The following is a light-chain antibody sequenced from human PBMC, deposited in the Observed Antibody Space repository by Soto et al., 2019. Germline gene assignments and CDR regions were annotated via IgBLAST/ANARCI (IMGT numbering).Light chain of an antibody. V-gene: IGLV1-51*01. J-gene: IGLJ2*01. CDR3: GTWDSSLSAVV. CDR2: DNN. CDR1: SSNIGNNY. Sequence: QSVLTQPPSVSAAPGQTVTISCSGSSSNIGNNYVSWYRQLPGTAPKLLIYDNNKRPSGIPDRLSGSRSGTSATLGITGLQTGDEADYYCGTWDSSLSAVVFGGGTQLTVL.